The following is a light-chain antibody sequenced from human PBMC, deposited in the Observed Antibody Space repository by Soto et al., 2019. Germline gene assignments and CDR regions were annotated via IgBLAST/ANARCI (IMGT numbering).Light chain of an antibody. CDR1: QSVRHY. V-gene: IGKV3-11*01. CDR2: DTS. Sequence: EIVLTQSPATRSLSPGERATLSCTASQSVRHYLAWYQQKPGQAPRLLIYDTSNRATGIPARFSGSGSATDFTLTISSLEPEDFAVYYCQQRSSWPLTFGGGTKVEIK. CDR3: QQRSSWPLT. J-gene: IGKJ4*01.